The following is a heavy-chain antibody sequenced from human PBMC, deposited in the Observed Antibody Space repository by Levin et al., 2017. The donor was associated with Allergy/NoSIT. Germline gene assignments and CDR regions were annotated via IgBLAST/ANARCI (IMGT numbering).Heavy chain of an antibody. CDR2: IWYDGSNK. D-gene: IGHD2-2*01. CDR3: ARGSGTSSWYFDL. V-gene: IGHV3-33*01. Sequence: PGGSLRLSCAASGFTFKNYGMHWVRQAPGKGLEWVTIIWYDGSNKYYADSVEGRFTLSRDNSKNTLYLRMNSLRAEDTAVYYCARGSGTSSWYFDLWGRGTLVTVSS. CDR1: GFTFKNYG. J-gene: IGHJ2*01.